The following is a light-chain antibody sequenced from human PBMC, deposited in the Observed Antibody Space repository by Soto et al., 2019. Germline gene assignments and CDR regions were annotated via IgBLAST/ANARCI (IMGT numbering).Light chain of an antibody. Sequence: QSVLTQPPSVSGAPGQTVTFSCTGSASNIGADYDVHWYQQLPGAAPKLLIYGNNNRPSGVPDRFSGHKSGASASLAITGLQADNDADYYCQSYDRSVSGWLFGGGTKLTVL. J-gene: IGLJ3*02. CDR2: GNN. CDR1: ASNIGADYD. V-gene: IGLV1-40*01. CDR3: QSYDRSVSGWL.